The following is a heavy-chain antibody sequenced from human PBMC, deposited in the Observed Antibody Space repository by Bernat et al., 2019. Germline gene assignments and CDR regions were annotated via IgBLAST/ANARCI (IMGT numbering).Heavy chain of an antibody. CDR1: GGTFSSYA. D-gene: IGHD5-12*01. CDR2: IIPILGIA. CDR3: ARSVRGYSGYDPYYYYYGMDV. V-gene: IGHV1-69*04. Sequence: QVQLVQSGAEVKKPGSSVKVSCKASGGTFSSYAISWVRQAPGQGLEWMGRIIPILGIANYAQKFQGRGTITADKSTSTAYMELSSLRSEDTAVYYCARSVRGYSGYDPYYYYYGMDVWGQGTTVTVSS. J-gene: IGHJ6*02.